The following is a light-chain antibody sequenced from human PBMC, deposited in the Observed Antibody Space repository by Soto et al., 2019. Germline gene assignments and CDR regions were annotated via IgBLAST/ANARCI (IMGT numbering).Light chain of an antibody. Sequence: EIVLTQSPGTLSLSPGEGATLSCRASQSVSNNYLAWYQQKPGQAPRLLIYGASNRATGIPDRFSGSGSGTDFTLTISRLEPEDFAVYYCQQCGSSGTFGQGTKV. V-gene: IGKV3-20*01. J-gene: IGKJ1*01. CDR3: QQCGSSGT. CDR1: QSVSNNY. CDR2: GAS.